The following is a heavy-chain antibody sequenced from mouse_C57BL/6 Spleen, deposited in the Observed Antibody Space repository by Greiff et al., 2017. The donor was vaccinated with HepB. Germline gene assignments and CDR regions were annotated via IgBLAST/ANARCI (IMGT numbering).Heavy chain of an antibody. CDR1: GYTFTSYW. J-gene: IGHJ2*01. CDR2: IDPSDSET. Sequence: QVQLQQSGAELVRPGSSVKLSCKASGYTFTSYWMHWVKQRPIQGLEWIGNIDPSDSETHYNQKFKDKATLTVDKSSSTAYMQLSSLSSEDSAVYYCARTALYYDYGGFDYWGQGTTLTVAS. CDR3: ARTALYYDYGGFDY. V-gene: IGHV1-52*01. D-gene: IGHD2-4*01.